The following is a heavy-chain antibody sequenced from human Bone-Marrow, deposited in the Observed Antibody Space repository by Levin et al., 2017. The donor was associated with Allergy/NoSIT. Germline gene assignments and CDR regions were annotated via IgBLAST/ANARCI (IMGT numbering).Heavy chain of an antibody. J-gene: IGHJ4*02. CDR2: INSDGSST. D-gene: IGHD6-13*01. CDR3: ARDCAVFEVAAAPLY. CDR1: GFTFSSYW. Sequence: GGSLRLSCAASGFTFSSYWMHWVRQAPGKGLVWVSRINSDGSSTSYADSVKGRFTISRDNAKNTLYLQMNSLRAEDTAVYYCARDCAVFEVAAAPLYWGQGTLVTVSS. V-gene: IGHV3-74*01.